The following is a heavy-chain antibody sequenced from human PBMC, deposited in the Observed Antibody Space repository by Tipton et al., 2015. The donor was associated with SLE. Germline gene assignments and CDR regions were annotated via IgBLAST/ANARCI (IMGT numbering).Heavy chain of an antibody. CDR2: ISWDGGST. CDR3: AKVNDYGDWHDAFDI. J-gene: IGHJ3*02. CDR1: GFTFDDYA. Sequence: SLRLSCAASGFTFDDYAMHWVRQAPGKGLEWASLISWDGGSTYYADSVKGRFTISRDNSKNSLYLQMNSLRAEDTALYYCAKVNDYGDWHDAFDIWGQGTMVTVSS. V-gene: IGHV3-43D*04. D-gene: IGHD4-17*01.